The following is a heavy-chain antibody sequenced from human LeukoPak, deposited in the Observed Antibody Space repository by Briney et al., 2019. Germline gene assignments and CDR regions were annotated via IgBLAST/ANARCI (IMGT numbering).Heavy chain of an antibody. V-gene: IGHV4-4*07. CDR1: GGSISSYY. D-gene: IGHD2-15*01. CDR2: IYTSGST. Sequence: SETLSLTCTVSGGSISSYYWSWIRQPAGKGLEWIGRIYTSGSTNYNPSLKSRVTMSVDTSKNQFSLKLSSVTAADTAVYYCARHVKLGYCSGGSCYLNWFDPWGQGTLVTVSS. CDR3: ARHVKLGYCSGGSCYLNWFDP. J-gene: IGHJ5*02.